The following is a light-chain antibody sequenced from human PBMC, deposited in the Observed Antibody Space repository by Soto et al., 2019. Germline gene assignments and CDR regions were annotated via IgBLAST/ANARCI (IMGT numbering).Light chain of an antibody. CDR1: QSVSSSY. CDR2: DAS. J-gene: IGKJ1*01. Sequence: EIVLTQSPGSLSLSPGERATLSCRASQSVSSSYLAWYQQKPGQAPRLLIYDASSRATGIPDRFSGSGSGTDFTLTISRLEPEDFAVYYCQQYSSSPRTFGQGTKVEIK. V-gene: IGKV3-20*01. CDR3: QQYSSSPRT.